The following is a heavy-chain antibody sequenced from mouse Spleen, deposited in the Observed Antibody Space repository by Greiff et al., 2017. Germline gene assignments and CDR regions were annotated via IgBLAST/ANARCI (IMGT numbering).Heavy chain of an antibody. CDR3: ARRGSYGRTLYYAMDY. CDR1: GFTFSSYA. Sequence: EVQRVESGGGLVKPGGSLKLSCAASGFTFSSYAMSWVRQTPEKRLEWVATISSGGSYTYYPDSVKGRFTISRDNAKNTLYLQMSSLRSEDTAMYYCARRGSYGRTLYYAMDYWGQGTSVTVSS. J-gene: IGHJ4*01. CDR2: ISSGGSYT. V-gene: IGHV5-9-3*01. D-gene: IGHD1-1*02.